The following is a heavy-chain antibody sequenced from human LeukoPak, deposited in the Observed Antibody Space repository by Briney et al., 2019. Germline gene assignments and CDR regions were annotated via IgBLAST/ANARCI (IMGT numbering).Heavy chain of an antibody. D-gene: IGHD4-23*01. Sequence: GGSLRLSCAASGFTVSSNYMSWVRQAPGKGLEWVSVIYSGGSTYYADSVKGRFTISRDNSKNTLYLQMNSLRAEDTAVYYCARAVLGGNSYYYYYYGMDVWGQGTTVTVSS. CDR1: GFTVSSNY. J-gene: IGHJ6*02. V-gene: IGHV3-53*01. CDR3: ARAVLGGNSYYYYYYGMDV. CDR2: IYSGGST.